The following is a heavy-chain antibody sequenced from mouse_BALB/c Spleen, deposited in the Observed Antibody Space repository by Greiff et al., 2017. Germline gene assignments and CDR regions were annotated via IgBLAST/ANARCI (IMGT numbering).Heavy chain of an antibody. CDR3: ARDYRHAMDY. D-gene: IGHD2-14*01. CDR1: GFTFSSYG. V-gene: IGHV5-6-3*01. CDR2: INSNGGST. J-gene: IGHJ4*01. Sequence: EVKLVESGGGLVQPGGSLKLSCAASGFTFSSYGMSWVRQTPDKRLELVATINSNGGSTYYPDSVKGRFTISRDNAKNTLYLQMSSLKSEDTAMYYCARDYRHAMDYWGQGTSVTVSS.